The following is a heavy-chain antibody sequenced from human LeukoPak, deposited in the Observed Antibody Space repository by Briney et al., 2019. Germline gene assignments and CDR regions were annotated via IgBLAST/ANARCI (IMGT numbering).Heavy chain of an antibody. V-gene: IGHV3-11*01. CDR1: GFTFSDYY. D-gene: IGHD5-18*01. CDR3: ARALRTHLSHTAMAPGAFDI. CDR2: IISSGSTI. J-gene: IGHJ3*02. Sequence: GGSLRLSCAASGFTFSDYYMSWIRQAPGKGLEWVSYIISSGSTIYYADSVKGRFTISRDNAKNSLYLQMNSLGAEDTAVYYCARALRTHLSHTAMAPGAFDIWGQGTMVTVSS.